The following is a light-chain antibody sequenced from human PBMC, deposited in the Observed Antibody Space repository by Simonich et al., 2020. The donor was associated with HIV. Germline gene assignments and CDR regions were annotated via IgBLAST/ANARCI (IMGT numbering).Light chain of an antibody. CDR2: WAA. CDR1: QSVLYSSNNKNY. V-gene: IGKV4-1*01. CDR3: QQYYSSPWT. Sequence: DIVMTQSPDSLAVSLGERATINCKSRQSVLYSSNNKNYLAWYQQKPGQPPKLLIYWAAIREAGVPDRISGSGSGTDFTLTISSLQAEDVAVYYCQQYYSSPWTFGQGTKVEIK. J-gene: IGKJ1*01.